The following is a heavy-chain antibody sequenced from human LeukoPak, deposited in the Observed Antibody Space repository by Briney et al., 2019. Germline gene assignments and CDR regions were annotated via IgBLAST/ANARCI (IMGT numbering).Heavy chain of an antibody. V-gene: IGHV1-69*02. CDR3: ASAPGTRFDY. Sequence: SVKVSCKASGGTFSSYTISWVRQAPGQGFEWMGRIIPILGIANYAQKFQGRVTITADKSTSTAYMELSSLRSEDTAVYYCASAPGTRFDYWGQGTLVTVSS. CDR1: GGTFSSYT. D-gene: IGHD1-14*01. J-gene: IGHJ4*02. CDR2: IIPILGIA.